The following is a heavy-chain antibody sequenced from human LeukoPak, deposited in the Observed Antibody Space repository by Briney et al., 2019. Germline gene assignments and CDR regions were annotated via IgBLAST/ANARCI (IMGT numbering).Heavy chain of an antibody. V-gene: IGHV1-18*01. CDR3: ARHCSSTSCYWDYFDY. D-gene: IGHD2-2*01. Sequence: ASVKVSCKASGYTFTSYGISWVRQAPGQGLEWMGWISGHNGNRNYAQKLQGRVTMTTDTPTSTAYMEVRSLRSDDTAVYYCARHCSSTSCYWDYFDYWGQGTLVTVSS. J-gene: IGHJ4*02. CDR2: ISGHNGNR. CDR1: GYTFTSYG.